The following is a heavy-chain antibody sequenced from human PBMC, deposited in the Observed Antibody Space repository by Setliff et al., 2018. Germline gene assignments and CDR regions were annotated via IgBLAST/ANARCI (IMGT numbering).Heavy chain of an antibody. CDR2: KSTRGDT. Sequence: SETLSLTCTVCGGSIDSSFWNWIRQSPEKGLEWIGYKSTRGDTNSNPSLRSRLTMSVDTSKSQFSLNLTSVTAADTAMYYCARGCAAGACYSDYYYYMDVWGKGTTVTVSS. CDR1: GGSIDSSF. V-gene: IGHV4-59*01. D-gene: IGHD2-15*01. CDR3: ARGCAAGACYSDYYYYMDV. J-gene: IGHJ6*03.